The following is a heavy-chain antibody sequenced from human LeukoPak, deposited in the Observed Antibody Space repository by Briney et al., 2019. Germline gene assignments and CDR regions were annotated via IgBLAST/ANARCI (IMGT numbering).Heavy chain of an antibody. V-gene: IGHV3-23*01. CDR2: ISGSGGST. Sequence: PGVSLRLSCAASGFTFSSYATSWVRQAPGKGLEWVSAISGSGGSTYYADSVKGRFTISRDNSKNTLYLQMNSLRAEDTAVYYCAKDQGHVLRYFDWFGNYYMDVWGKGTTVTVSS. CDR3: AKDQGHVLRYFDWFGNYYMDV. J-gene: IGHJ6*03. CDR1: GFTFSSYA. D-gene: IGHD3-9*01.